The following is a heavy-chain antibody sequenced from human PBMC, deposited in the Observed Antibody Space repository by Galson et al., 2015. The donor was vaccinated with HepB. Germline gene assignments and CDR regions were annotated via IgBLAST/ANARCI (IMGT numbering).Heavy chain of an antibody. CDR2: IYSGGST. V-gene: IGHV3-66*01. CDR3: ARDEYSYGPSDY. D-gene: IGHD5-18*01. Sequence: SLRLSCAASGFTVSSNYMSWVRQAPGKGLEWVSVIYSGGSTYYADSVKGRFTISRDNSKNTLYLQMNSLKAEDTAVYYCARDEYSYGPSDYWGQGPLVTVSS. J-gene: IGHJ4*02. CDR1: GFTVSSNY.